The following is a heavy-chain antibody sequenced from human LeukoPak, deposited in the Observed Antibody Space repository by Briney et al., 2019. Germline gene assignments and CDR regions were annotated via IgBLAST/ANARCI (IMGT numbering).Heavy chain of an antibody. Sequence: ASVKVSCKASGYTFTGYYMHWVRQAPGEGPEWMGWISGSTGDTNYAQKFQGRVTMTADTSTSTAYMELRSLRSDDTAVYYCARDENYGIFFNVDYWGQGTLVTVSS. V-gene: IGHV1-18*04. D-gene: IGHD4-17*01. J-gene: IGHJ4*02. CDR2: ISGSTGDT. CDR3: ARDENYGIFFNVDY. CDR1: GYTFTGYY.